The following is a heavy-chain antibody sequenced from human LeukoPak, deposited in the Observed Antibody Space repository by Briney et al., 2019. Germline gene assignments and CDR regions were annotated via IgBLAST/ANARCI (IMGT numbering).Heavy chain of an antibody. V-gene: IGHV4-38-2*02. D-gene: IGHD3-3*02. CDR1: GYSISSGYY. J-gene: IGHJ4*02. CDR3: ARDLAD. CDR2: IYHSGST. Sequence: PSETLSLTCTVSGYSISSGYYWGWIRQPPGKGPEWIGSIYHSGSTYYNPSLKSRVTISVDTSKNQFSLKLSSVTAADTAVYYCARDLADWGQGTLVTVSS.